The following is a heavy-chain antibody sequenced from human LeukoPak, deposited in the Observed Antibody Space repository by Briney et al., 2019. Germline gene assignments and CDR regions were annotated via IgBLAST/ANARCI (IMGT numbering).Heavy chain of an antibody. CDR2: IKSKTDGGTT. J-gene: IGHJ3*02. Sequence: GGSLRLSCAASGFTFSNAWMSWVRQAPGKGLEWVGRIKSKTDGGTTDYAAPVKGRFTISRDDSKNTLYLQMNSLKTEDTAVYYCTTEYSGSYSPNAFDIWGQGTMVTVSS. D-gene: IGHD1-26*01. V-gene: IGHV3-15*01. CDR3: TTEYSGSYSPNAFDI. CDR1: GFTFSNAW.